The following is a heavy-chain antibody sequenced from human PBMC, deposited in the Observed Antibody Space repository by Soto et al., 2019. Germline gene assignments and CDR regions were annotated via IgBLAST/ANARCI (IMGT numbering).Heavy chain of an antibody. CDR3: VRDLHEPLAADALREAN. CDR1: GFTFSYYE. V-gene: IGHV3-48*03. CDR2: ISSSGTGT. Sequence: PGGSLRLSFAASGFTFSYYEMHWVRQAPGKGLEWISYISSSGTGTYYADSVRGRFTMSRDNTKNSVSLQMYSLRAEDTAIYYCVRDLHEPLAADALREANWGQGTQVTVSS. J-gene: IGHJ4*02. D-gene: IGHD4-17*01.